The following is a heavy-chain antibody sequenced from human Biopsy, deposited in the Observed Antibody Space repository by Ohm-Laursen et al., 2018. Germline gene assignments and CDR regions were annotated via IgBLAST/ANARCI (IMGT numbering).Heavy chain of an antibody. Sequence: SLRLSCAASGFTFSASAVHWVRQASGKGLEWVGRIRSKAKSYATAYAASVTGRFTISRDDSKNTTYLQMNSLKTEDTALYYCAKDGYGRGVMYYFDHWGQGTVVTVSS. V-gene: IGHV3-73*01. D-gene: IGHD5-24*01. CDR1: GFTFSASA. J-gene: IGHJ4*02. CDR3: AKDGYGRGVMYYFDH. CDR2: IRSKAKSYAT.